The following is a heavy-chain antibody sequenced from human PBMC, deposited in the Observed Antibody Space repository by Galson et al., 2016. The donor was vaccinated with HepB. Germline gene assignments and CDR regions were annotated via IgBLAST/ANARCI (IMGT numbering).Heavy chain of an antibody. CDR2: ISAYNGNT. V-gene: IGHV1-18*01. J-gene: IGHJ4*02. D-gene: IGHD3-3*01. CDR1: GYTFTSYG. Sequence: QSGAEVKKPGASVKVSCKASGYTFTSYGISWVRQAPGQGLEWMGWISAYNGNTNYAQKLQGRVTMTTDTSTSTAYMELRSLRSDDTAVYYCAAGNYDFWSGYDPVDYWGQGTLVTVSS. CDR3: AAGNYDFWSGYDPVDY.